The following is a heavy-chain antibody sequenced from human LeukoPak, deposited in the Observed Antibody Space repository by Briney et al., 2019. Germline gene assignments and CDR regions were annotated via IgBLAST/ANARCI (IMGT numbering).Heavy chain of an antibody. CDR1: GYTFTSYG. Sequence: ASGKVPFKASGYTFTSYGTGWVRQAPGQGWEGMGWISAYNGNTNYAQKLQGRVTMTRNTSISTAYMELSSLRSEDTAVYYCARGRIYDSSGYYYWGQGTLVTVSS. J-gene: IGHJ4*02. CDR3: ARGRIYDSSGYYY. D-gene: IGHD3-22*01. CDR2: ISAYNGNT. V-gene: IGHV1-18*01.